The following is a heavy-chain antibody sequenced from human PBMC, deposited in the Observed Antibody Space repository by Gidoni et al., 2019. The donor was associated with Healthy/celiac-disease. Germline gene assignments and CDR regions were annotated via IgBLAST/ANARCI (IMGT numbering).Heavy chain of an antibody. CDR2: IKSKTDGWTT. CDR3: TTEGGMTTVILGDVGNWFDP. CDR1: GFTFSTAW. D-gene: IGHD4-17*01. Sequence: EVQLVESGGGLVKPGGSLRLSCAASGFTFSTAWMSWVRQAPGKGLEWVGRIKSKTDGWTTDYAAPVKGRFTISRDDSKNTLYLQMNSLKTEDTAVYYCTTEGGMTTVILGDVGNWFDPWGQGTLVTVSS. J-gene: IGHJ5*02. V-gene: IGHV3-15*01.